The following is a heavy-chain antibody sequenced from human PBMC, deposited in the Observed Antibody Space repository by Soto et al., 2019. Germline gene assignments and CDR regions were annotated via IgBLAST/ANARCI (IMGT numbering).Heavy chain of an antibody. V-gene: IGHV1-3*01. CDR1: GYTLSNYA. D-gene: IGHD3-10*01. CDR3: ARKGDSTRGGGFDY. J-gene: IGHJ4*02. Sequence: QVQLVQSGAEVKKPGASVKVSCKASGYTLSNYAMHWVRQAPGQRLEWVGWILAGKGDTKYSQKFQGRVTITRETSASTVYRERSSLRSEDTAVYYWARKGDSTRGGGFDYWGQGTPVTVSS. CDR2: ILAGKGDT.